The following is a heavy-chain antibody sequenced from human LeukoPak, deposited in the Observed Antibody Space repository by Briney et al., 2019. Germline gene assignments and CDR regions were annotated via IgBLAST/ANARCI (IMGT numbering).Heavy chain of an antibody. CDR3: ARLQNYGSFDY. D-gene: IGHD1-7*01. V-gene: IGHV4-31*03. Sequence: PPQTLSLTCTVSGGSISSGGYYWSWVRQHPGKGLEWIGYIYYSGSTYYNPSLKSRVTISVDTSKNQFSLKLSSVTAADTAVYYCARLQNYGSFDYWGQGTLVTVSS. CDR1: GGSISSGGYY. CDR2: IYYSGST. J-gene: IGHJ4*02.